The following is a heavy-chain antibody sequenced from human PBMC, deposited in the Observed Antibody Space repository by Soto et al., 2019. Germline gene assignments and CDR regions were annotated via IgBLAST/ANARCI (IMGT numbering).Heavy chain of an antibody. Sequence: GGSLRLSCAASGFTFSSYGMHWVRQAPGKGLEWVAVISYDGSNKYYADSVKGRFTISRDNSKNTLYLQMNSLRAEDTAVYYCAKDGSYYDFWSGYYHYFDYWGQGTLVTVSS. D-gene: IGHD3-3*01. CDR1: GFTFSSYG. J-gene: IGHJ4*02. CDR2: ISYDGSNK. CDR3: AKDGSYYDFWSGYYHYFDY. V-gene: IGHV3-30*18.